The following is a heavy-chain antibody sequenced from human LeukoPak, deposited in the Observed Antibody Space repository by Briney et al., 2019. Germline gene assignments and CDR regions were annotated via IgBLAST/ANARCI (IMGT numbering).Heavy chain of an antibody. Sequence: ASVKVSCKASGGTFSSYAISWVRQAPGQGLEWMGRIIPILGIANYAQKLQGRVTMTTDTSTSTAYMELRSLRSDDTAVYYCARVKGIAAARDYWGQGTLVTVSS. V-gene: IGHV1-69*04. CDR3: ARVKGIAAARDY. CDR1: GGTFSSYA. CDR2: IIPILGIA. D-gene: IGHD6-13*01. J-gene: IGHJ4*02.